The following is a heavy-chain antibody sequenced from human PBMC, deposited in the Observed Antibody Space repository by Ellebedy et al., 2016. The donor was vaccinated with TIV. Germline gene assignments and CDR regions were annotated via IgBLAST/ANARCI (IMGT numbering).Heavy chain of an antibody. Sequence: PGGSLRLSCAASGFTFSNAWMCWVRQAPGKGLEWVGRIKSNADDGTADYAAFVKGRFTISRDDSKDTLYLKMNSLRIEDTASYYCTTGGDHAFWGQGTLVTVSS. CDR2: IKSNADDGTA. J-gene: IGHJ4*02. CDR1: GFTFSNAW. CDR3: TTGGDHAF. D-gene: IGHD2-21*01. V-gene: IGHV3-15*01.